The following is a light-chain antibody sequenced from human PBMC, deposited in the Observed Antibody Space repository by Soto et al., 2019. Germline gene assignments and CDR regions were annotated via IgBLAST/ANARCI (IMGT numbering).Light chain of an antibody. CDR1: IGPVISGQW. CDR2: DTS. Sequence: QAVVTQEPSLTVSPGGTVTLTCGSSIGPVISGQWPYWFQQKPGQAPRTLIYDTSNKHPWTPARFSGSLLGGKAALTLSGARPEDEADYYCILWDSGAGMFGGGTKVTVL. V-gene: IGLV7-46*01. CDR3: ILWDSGAGM. J-gene: IGLJ3*02.